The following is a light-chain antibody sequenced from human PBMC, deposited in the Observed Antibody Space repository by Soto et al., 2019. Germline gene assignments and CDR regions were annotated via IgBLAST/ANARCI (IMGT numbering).Light chain of an antibody. J-gene: IGKJ1*01. CDR2: AAS. Sequence: DIQMTQSPSSLSASVGDRVTITGRASQSISSYLNWYQQKPGKAPKLLIYAASSLQSGVPSRFSGSGSGTDFTLTISSQQPEDFATYYCQQSYSTPWTFGQGTKVDIK. V-gene: IGKV1-39*01. CDR3: QQSYSTPWT. CDR1: QSISSY.